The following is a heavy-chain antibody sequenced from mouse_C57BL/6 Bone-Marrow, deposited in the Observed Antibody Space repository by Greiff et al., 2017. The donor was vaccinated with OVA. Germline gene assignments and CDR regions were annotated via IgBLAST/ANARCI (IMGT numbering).Heavy chain of an antibody. D-gene: IGHD1-1*01. Sequence: LQQSGAELVRPGTSVKVSCKASGYAFTNYLIEWVKQRPGQGLEWIGVINPGSGGTNYNEKFKGKATLTADKSSSTAYMQLSSLTSADSAVYFCARAPYYYGSSPYYYAMDYWGQGTSVTVSS. CDR3: ARAPYYYGSSPYYYAMDY. V-gene: IGHV1-54*01. J-gene: IGHJ4*01. CDR1: GYAFTNYL. CDR2: INPGSGGT.